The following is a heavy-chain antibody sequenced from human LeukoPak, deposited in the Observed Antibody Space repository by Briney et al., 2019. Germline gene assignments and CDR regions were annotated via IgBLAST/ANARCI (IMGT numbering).Heavy chain of an antibody. Sequence: GASVKVSCKASGYTFTSYDMNWVRQATGQGLEWMGWMNPNSGNTGPAQKFQGRVTMTRDTSISTGYMELSSLRSEDTAVYHCARGPIYYSSGIYYFDYWGQGTLVTVSS. D-gene: IGHD3-10*01. CDR1: GYTFTSYD. CDR3: ARGPIYYSSGIYYFDY. J-gene: IGHJ4*02. CDR2: MNPNSGNT. V-gene: IGHV1-8*01.